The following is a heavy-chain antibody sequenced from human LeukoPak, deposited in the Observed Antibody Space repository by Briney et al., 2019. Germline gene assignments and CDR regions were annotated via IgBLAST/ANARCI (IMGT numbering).Heavy chain of an antibody. Sequence: GGSLRLSCAASGFTFSSYGMHWVRQAPGKGPEWVAVVSYDGSVAYYADSVRGRFTISRDNAKNTLYLQMNSLRAEDTAVYYCAKEILTGYYLDSWGQGTLITVSS. J-gene: IGHJ4*02. V-gene: IGHV3-30*18. CDR1: GFTFSSYG. CDR3: AKEILTGYYLDS. CDR2: VSYDGSVA. D-gene: IGHD3-9*01.